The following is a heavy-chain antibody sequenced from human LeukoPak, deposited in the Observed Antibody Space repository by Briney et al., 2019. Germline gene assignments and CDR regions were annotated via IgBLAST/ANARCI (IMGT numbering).Heavy chain of an antibody. V-gene: IGHV4-59*01. CDR3: ARDIAYGANSLDY. J-gene: IGHJ4*02. CDR2: IYYSGST. Sequence: SETLSLTCTVSGGSIRGYFWSWIRQPPGKGLEWIGYIYYSGSTNYNPSLKSRVTISVDTSKNQFSLKLSSVTAADTAVYYCARDIAYGANSLDYWGQGTLVTVSS. CDR1: GGSIRGYF. D-gene: IGHD4-23*01.